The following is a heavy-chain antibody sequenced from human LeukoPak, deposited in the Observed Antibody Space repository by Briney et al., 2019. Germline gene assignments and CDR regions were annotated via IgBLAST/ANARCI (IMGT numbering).Heavy chain of an antibody. CDR1: GYTFTSYY. V-gene: IGHV1-46*01. J-gene: IGHJ4*02. Sequence: GASVKVSCKASGYTFTSYYMHWVRQAPGQGLEWMGIINPSGGSTSYAQKFQGKVTMTRDTSTSTVYMELSRLRSEDTAEYYCARGTIFGVVIKPFDYWGQGTLVTVSS. D-gene: IGHD3-3*01. CDR2: INPSGGST. CDR3: ARGTIFGVVIKPFDY.